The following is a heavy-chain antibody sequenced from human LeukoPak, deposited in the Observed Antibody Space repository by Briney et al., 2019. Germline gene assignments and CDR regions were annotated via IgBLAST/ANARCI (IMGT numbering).Heavy chain of an antibody. J-gene: IGHJ5*02. CDR1: GYTFTAYY. CDR2: LNPNSGGT. D-gene: IGHD2-15*01. CDR3: ARGYCSGGSCYEFDWFDP. V-gene: IGHV1-2*02. Sequence: ASVKVSCKAPGYTFTAYYMHWVRQAPGQGLEWMGWLNPNSGGTNYAQKFHGRVTMTRDTSISTAYMELSSLGSDDTAVYYCARGYCSGGSCYEFDWFDPWGQGTLVTVSS.